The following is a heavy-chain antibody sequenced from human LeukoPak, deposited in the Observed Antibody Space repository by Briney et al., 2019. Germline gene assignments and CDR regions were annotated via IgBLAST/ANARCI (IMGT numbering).Heavy chain of an antibody. D-gene: IGHD5-18*01. CDR1: GDSVSSNSS. J-gene: IGHJ3*02. CDR2: TYYRSKWYN. V-gene: IGHV6-1*01. CDR3: ARGGQGDGYSADEAFDI. Sequence: SQTLSLTCAIPGDSVSSNSSWNWIRQSPSRGLEWLGRTYYRSKWYNDYVISVKSRININPDTSKNQFSLQLNSVTPEDTAVYYCARGGQGDGYSADEAFDIWGPGTMVTVS.